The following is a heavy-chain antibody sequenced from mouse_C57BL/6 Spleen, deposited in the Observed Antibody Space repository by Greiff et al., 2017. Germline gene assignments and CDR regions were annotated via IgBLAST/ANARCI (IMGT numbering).Heavy chain of an antibody. D-gene: IGHD2-4*01. J-gene: IGHJ3*01. CDR3: ARWNYDYDVRFAY. Sequence: EVQRVESGPELVKPGASVKISCKASGYSFTGYYMNWVKQSPEKSLEWIGEINPSTGGTTYNQKFKAKATLTVDKSSSTAYMQLKSLTSEDSAVYYCARWNYDYDVRFAYWGQGTLVTVSA. V-gene: IGHV1-42*01. CDR2: INPSTGGT. CDR1: GYSFTGYY.